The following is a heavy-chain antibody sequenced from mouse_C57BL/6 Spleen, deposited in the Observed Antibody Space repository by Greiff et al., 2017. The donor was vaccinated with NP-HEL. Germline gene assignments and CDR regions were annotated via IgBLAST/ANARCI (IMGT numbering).Heavy chain of an antibody. Sequence: EVHLVESGEGLVKPGGSLKLSCAASGFTFSSYAMSWVRQTPEKRLEWVAYISSGGDYIYYADTVKGRFTISRDNARNTLYLQMSSLKSEDTAMYYCTLYDYDGAWFAYWGQGTLVTVSA. CDR1: GFTFSSYA. J-gene: IGHJ3*01. V-gene: IGHV5-9-1*02. CDR3: TLYDYDGAWFAY. D-gene: IGHD2-4*01. CDR2: ISSGGDYI.